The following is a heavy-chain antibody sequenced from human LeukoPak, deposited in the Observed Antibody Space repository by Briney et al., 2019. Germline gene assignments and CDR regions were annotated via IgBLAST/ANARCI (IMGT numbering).Heavy chain of an antibody. J-gene: IGHJ4*02. V-gene: IGHV3-23*01. Sequence: QTGGSLRLSCAASGFTFSSYAMSWVRQAPGKGLEWVSAISGSGGSTYYADSVKGRFTISRDNAKRSLYLQMNNLRVEDTAVYYCARDKAAWYSSSWYYFDSWGQGTLVTVSS. D-gene: IGHD6-13*01. CDR1: GFTFSSYA. CDR3: ARDKAAWYSSSWYYFDS. CDR2: ISGSGGST.